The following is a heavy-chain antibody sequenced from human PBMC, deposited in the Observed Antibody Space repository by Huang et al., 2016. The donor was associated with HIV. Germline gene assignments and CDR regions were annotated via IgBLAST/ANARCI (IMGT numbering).Heavy chain of an antibody. V-gene: IGHV1-24*01. Sequence: QVQLVQSRAEVKKPGASVKVSCKVYEYTLTELSIHWGRQPRGKGLEWMGGLDPEIGETIYAQTFQGRVTMNEDTSTETAFMELSGLRPEDTAVYYCATGFDVFFDFWGQGTLVTVSS. J-gene: IGHJ4*02. CDR1: EYTLTELS. CDR2: LDPEIGET. CDR3: ATGFDVFFDF. D-gene: IGHD3-9*01.